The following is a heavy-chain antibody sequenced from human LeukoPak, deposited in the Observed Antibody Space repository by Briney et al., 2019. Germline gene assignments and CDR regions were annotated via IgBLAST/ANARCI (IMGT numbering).Heavy chain of an antibody. V-gene: IGHV1-46*01. CDR2: INPSGGST. CDR3: ARAGDSSGYYGDY. CDR1: GGTFSSYA. J-gene: IGHJ4*02. D-gene: IGHD3-22*01. Sequence: ASVKVSCKASGGTFSSYAISWVRQAPGQGLEWMGIINPSGGSTSYAQKFQGRVTMTRDTSTSTVYMELSSLRSEDTAVYYCARAGDSSGYYGDYWGQGTLVTVSS.